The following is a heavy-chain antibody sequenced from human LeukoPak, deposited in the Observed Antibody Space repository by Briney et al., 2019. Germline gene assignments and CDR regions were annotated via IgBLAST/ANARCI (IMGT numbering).Heavy chain of an antibody. J-gene: IGHJ4*02. CDR1: GFTLSDYY. CDR2: ISSSGSTI. V-gene: IGHV3-11*01. Sequence: PGGSLRLSCAASGFTLSDYYMSWIRQAPGKGLEWVSYISSSGSTIYYADSVKGRFTISRDNAKNSLYLQMNSLRAEDTAVYYCARDQEYCSGGSCYGFRRYFDYWGQGTLVTVSS. D-gene: IGHD2-15*01. CDR3: ARDQEYCSGGSCYGFRRYFDY.